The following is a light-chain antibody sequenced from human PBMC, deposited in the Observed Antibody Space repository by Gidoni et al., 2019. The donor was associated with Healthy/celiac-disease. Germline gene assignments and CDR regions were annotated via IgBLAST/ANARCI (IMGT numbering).Light chain of an antibody. J-gene: IGLJ2*01. Sequence: SYELTQPPSVSVSPGQTASITCSGDKLGDKYACWYQQKPGQSPVLVIYQASKRPSGIPERFSGSTSGNTATLTISGTQAMDEADYYGQAWDSSIVVFGGGTKLTVL. V-gene: IGLV3-1*01. CDR3: QAWDSSIVV. CDR1: KLGDKY. CDR2: QAS.